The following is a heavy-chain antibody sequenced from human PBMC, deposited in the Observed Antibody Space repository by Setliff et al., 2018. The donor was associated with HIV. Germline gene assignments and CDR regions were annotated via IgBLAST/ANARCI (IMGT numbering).Heavy chain of an antibody. D-gene: IGHD2-8*01. V-gene: IGHV3-30*02. J-gene: IGHJ4*02. CDR3: TKNLYTSRWSPLDY. Sequence: GGSLRLSCAASGFTFSSYGMHWVRQAPGKGLERVAFILHDGSDKDCSDSVKGRFTISRDNSKNTLYLQMNSLRTEDTAVYYCTKNLYTSRWSPLDYWGQGTLVTVSS. CDR1: GFTFSSYG. CDR2: ILHDGSDK.